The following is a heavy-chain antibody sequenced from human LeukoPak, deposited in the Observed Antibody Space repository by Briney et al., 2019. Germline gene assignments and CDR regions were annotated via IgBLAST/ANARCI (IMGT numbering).Heavy chain of an antibody. CDR1: VGSFSGYY. V-gene: IGHV4-34*01. D-gene: IGHD3-10*01. CDR2: INHSGST. J-gene: IGHJ6*03. CDR3: ARGYYGSGSHCCHMDV. Sequence: SGTLSLTCAVYVGSFSGYYWSWIRQPPGKGLEWIGEINHSGSTNYNSSLKSRVTISVDTSKNQFSLKLSSVAAADTAVYYCARGYYGSGSHCCHMDVWGKGTTITVS.